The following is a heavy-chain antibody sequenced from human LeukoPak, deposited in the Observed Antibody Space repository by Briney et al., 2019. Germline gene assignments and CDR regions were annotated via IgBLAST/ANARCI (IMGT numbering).Heavy chain of an antibody. D-gene: IGHD1-26*01. V-gene: IGHV3-48*03. J-gene: IGHJ5*02. CDR3: ARDPYRPPFNWFDP. Sequence: GGSLRLSCAASGFTFSSYEMNWVRQAPGKGLEWVSYISSSGSTIYYADSVKGRFTISRDNAKNSLYLQMNSLRAEDTAVYYCARDPYRPPFNWFDPWGQGTLVTVSS. CDR1: GFTFSSYE. CDR2: ISSSGSTI.